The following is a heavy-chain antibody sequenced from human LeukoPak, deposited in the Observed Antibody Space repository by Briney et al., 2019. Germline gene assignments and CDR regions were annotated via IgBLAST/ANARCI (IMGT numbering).Heavy chain of an antibody. CDR2: IIPIFGTA. Sequence: GASVKVSCKASGGTFSSYAISWVRQAPGQGLEWMGGIIPIFGTANYAQKFQGRVTITADESTSTAYMELGSLRSEDTAVYYCARDTPPYGDYAGDAFDIWGQGTMVTVSS. CDR3: ARDTPPYGDYAGDAFDI. CDR1: GGTFSSYA. V-gene: IGHV1-69*13. J-gene: IGHJ3*02. D-gene: IGHD4-17*01.